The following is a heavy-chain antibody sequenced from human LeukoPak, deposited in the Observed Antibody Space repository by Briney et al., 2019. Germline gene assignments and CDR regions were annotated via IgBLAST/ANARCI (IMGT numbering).Heavy chain of an antibody. CDR2: IKQDGSEK. CDR1: GLTFSSYW. V-gene: IGHV3-7*01. CDR3: ARDLAGPPQEAFDI. Sequence: PGGSLGLSCAAPGLTFSSYWMSWVRQAPGKGLEWVANIKQDGSEKHYVDSVTGRFTISRDNTKNSLYLQMNSLRADDTAVYYCARDLAGPPQEAFDIWGQGTMVTVSS. J-gene: IGHJ3*02.